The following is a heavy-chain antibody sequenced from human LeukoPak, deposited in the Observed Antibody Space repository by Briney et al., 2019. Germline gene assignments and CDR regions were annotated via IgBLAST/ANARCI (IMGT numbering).Heavy chain of an antibody. CDR2: IWYDASNK. D-gene: IGHD4-17*01. V-gene: IGHV3-33*01. J-gene: IGHJ6*02. CDR3: ARDYGDYVPYYYGMDV. CDR1: GFTFSSYG. Sequence: GGSLRLSCAASGFTFSSYGMHWVRQAPGKGLEWVAVIWYDASNKYYADSVKGRFTISRDNSKNTLYLQMNSLRAEDTAVYYCARDYGDYVPYYYGMDVWGQGTTVTVSS.